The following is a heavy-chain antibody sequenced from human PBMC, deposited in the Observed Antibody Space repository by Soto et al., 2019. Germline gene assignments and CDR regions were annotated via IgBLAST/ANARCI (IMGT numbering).Heavy chain of an antibody. D-gene: IGHD3-10*01. CDR3: ARVRVIRGVIPSHFGL. J-gene: IGHJ4*02. CDR2: IIPLYGTV. CDR1: GGTFNSYG. Sequence: SVKVSCKASGGTFNSYGISWVRQAPGQGLDWMGVIIPLYGTVSYAQGFQGRVSITADKSTSTAYMDLNSLRSDDTAVYYCARVRVIRGVIPSHFGLWGQGTQVTVSS. V-gene: IGHV1-69*06.